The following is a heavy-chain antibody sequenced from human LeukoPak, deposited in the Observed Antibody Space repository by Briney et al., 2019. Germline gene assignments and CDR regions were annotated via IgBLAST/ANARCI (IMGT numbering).Heavy chain of an antibody. CDR2: INPNSGGT. CDR1: GYTFTSYG. Sequence: GASVKVSCKASGYTFTSYGISWVRQAPGQGLEWMGWINPNSGGTNYAQKFQGRVTMTRDTSISTAYMELSRLRSDDTAVYYCARLALPYSSDAAWFDPWGQGTLVTVSS. CDR3: ARLALPYSSDAAWFDP. D-gene: IGHD6-25*01. V-gene: IGHV1-2*02. J-gene: IGHJ5*02.